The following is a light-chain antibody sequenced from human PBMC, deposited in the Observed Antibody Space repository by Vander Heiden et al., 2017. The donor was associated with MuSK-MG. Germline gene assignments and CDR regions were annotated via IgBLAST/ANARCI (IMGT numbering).Light chain of an antibody. J-gene: IGLJ3*02. CDR3: QSDDSSSSGV. Sequence: SVLPQPPSVSGAPGQSVTISCTGSSSNIGAGYDVYWYQPVPGTAPKLLVYGNSKRPSGVPDRFSGSKSGTAASLAITGRQAEEEADYYCQSDDSSSSGVFGGGTKLTVL. V-gene: IGLV1-40*01. CDR2: GNS. CDR1: SSNIGAGYD.